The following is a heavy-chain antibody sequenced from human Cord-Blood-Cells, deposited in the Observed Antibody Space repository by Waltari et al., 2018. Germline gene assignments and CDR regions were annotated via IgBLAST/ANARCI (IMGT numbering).Heavy chain of an antibody. J-gene: IGHJ4*02. CDR2: IYWNDDK. CDR1: GFSLSPSGAG. CDR3: AHRYNWNYYFDY. Sequence: QITLKESGPPLVKPTQNLTLTCTFSGFSLSPSGAGVGWIRQPPGKALVWLALIYWNDDKRYSPSLKSRLTSTKDTSKNPVVLTMTNMDPVDTATYYCAHRYNWNYYFDYWGQGTLVTVSS. V-gene: IGHV2-5*01. D-gene: IGHD1-7*01.